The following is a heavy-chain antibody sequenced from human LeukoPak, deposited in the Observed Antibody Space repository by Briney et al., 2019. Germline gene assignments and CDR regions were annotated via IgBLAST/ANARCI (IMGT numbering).Heavy chain of an antibody. CDR3: ARRATTERGHSYGLDY. J-gene: IGHJ4*02. D-gene: IGHD5-18*01. CDR1: GFTFSDYY. CDR2: ISSSGSTI. V-gene: IGHV3-11*04. Sequence: GGSLRLSCAASGFTFSDYYMSWIRQAPGKGLEWVSYISSSGSTIYYADSMTGRFTISRDNAKNSLYLQMNSLRAEDTAVYYCARRATTERGHSYGLDYWGQGTLVTVSS.